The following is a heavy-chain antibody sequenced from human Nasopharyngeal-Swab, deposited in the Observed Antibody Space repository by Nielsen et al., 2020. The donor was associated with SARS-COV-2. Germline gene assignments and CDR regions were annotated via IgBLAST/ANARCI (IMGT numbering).Heavy chain of an antibody. J-gene: IGHJ4*02. V-gene: IGHV3-72*01. CDR2: SRVKANSYTA. Sequence: GGSLRLSCAASGFTFDNYAMDWVRQAPGKGLEWLGHSRVKANSYTAEYAASVTGRFTFSRDESKNVLYLQMNSLKTEDTAVYYCARVGICNSDWCGSYDSWGQGTLVTVSS. CDR1: GFTFDNYA. D-gene: IGHD6-19*01. CDR3: ARVGICNSDWCGSYDS.